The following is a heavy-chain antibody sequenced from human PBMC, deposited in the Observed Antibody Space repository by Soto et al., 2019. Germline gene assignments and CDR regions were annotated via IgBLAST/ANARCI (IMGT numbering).Heavy chain of an antibody. CDR3: ARDLAAGDN. V-gene: IGHV1-46*01. CDR1: GYTFTHYY. Sequence: QVQLVQSGAEVKKPGASVKVSCRTSGYTFTHYYIHWVRQAPGQGLEWLGIINPASGSTNYAQDFQGRVTVTMDTSTTTVYMELSGLRAEDTAIFYCARDLAAGDNWGQGTLVIVSS. D-gene: IGHD6-13*01. J-gene: IGHJ4*02. CDR2: INPASGST.